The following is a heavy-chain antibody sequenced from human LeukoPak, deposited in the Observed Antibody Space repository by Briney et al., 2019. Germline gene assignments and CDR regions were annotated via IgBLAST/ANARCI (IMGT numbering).Heavy chain of an antibody. D-gene: IGHD3-10*01. CDR1: GYTFTSYA. V-gene: IGHV1-46*01. CDR2: INPSGGST. Sequence: ASVKVSCKASGYTFTSYAMNWVRQAPGQGLEWMGIINPSGGSTSYAQKFQGRVTMTRDMSTSTVYMELSSLRSGDTAVYYCARANMVRGVGSFFDRNWFDPWGQGTLVTVSS. J-gene: IGHJ5*02. CDR3: ARANMVRGVGSFFDRNWFDP.